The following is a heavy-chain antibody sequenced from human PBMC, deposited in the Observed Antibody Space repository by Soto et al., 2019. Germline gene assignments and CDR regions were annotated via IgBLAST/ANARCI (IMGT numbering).Heavy chain of an antibody. CDR1: GGSVNSGGYY. CDR3: ARAGGHDYVRGFYYFDY. J-gene: IGHJ4*02. CDR2: IYSRGDT. D-gene: IGHD5-12*01. Sequence: PSETLSLTCTVFGGSVNSGGYYWTWIRQPPGKGPEWIGYIYSRGDTYYNPSLKSRVTFSQDTPKNLFSLRLTSVTAADTAVYYCARAGGHDYVRGFYYFDYWGQGVLVTVSS. V-gene: IGHV4-31*03.